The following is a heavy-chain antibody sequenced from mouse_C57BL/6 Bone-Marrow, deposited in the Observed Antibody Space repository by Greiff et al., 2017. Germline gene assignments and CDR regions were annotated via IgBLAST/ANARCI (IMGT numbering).Heavy chain of an antibody. V-gene: IGHV5-12*01. Sequence: EVMLVESGGGLVQPGGSLKLSCAASGFTFSDYYMYWVRQTPEKRLEWVAYISTGGGSTYYPDTVKGRFTISRDNAKTTLYLQMSRLKSEDTAMYYCARGLLDYYGSRGYFDVWGTGTTVTVSS. CDR1: GFTFSDYY. CDR3: ARGLLDYYGSRGYFDV. CDR2: ISTGGGST. D-gene: IGHD1-1*01. J-gene: IGHJ1*03.